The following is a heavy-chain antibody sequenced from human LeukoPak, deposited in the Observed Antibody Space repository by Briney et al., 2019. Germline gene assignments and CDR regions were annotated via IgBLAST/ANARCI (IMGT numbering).Heavy chain of an antibody. CDR2: LNTGGGST. Sequence: GGSLRLSCAASGFTFSSYGMNWVRQAPEKGLEWVSGLNTGGGSTYYADSVKGRFTISRDNSKNTLYLQMNSLRAEDTAVYYCAKFSSSWLHYYYMDVWGKGTTVTVSS. J-gene: IGHJ6*03. D-gene: IGHD6-13*01. CDR1: GFTFSSYG. V-gene: IGHV3-23*01. CDR3: AKFSSSWLHYYYMDV.